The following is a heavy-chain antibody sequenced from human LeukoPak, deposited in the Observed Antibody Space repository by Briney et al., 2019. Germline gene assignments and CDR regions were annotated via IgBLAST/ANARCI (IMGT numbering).Heavy chain of an antibody. D-gene: IGHD1-26*01. Sequence: SETLSLTCAVYGGSFSGYYWSWIRQPPGKGLEWIGEINHSGSTNYNPSLKSRVTISVDTSKNQFSLKLSSVTAADTAVYYCARGRLEAMWELLPYDAFDIWGQGTMVTVSS. CDR3: ARGRLEAMWELLPYDAFDI. V-gene: IGHV4-34*01. CDR2: INHSGST. CDR1: GGSFSGYY. J-gene: IGHJ3*02.